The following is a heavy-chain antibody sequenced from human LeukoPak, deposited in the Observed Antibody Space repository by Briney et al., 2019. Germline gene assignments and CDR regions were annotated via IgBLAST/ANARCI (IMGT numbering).Heavy chain of an antibody. D-gene: IGHD3-22*01. J-gene: IGHJ4*02. V-gene: IGHV3-48*01. Sequence: GGSLRLSCAASGFTFSSYTMNWVRQAPGKGLEWVPYISSSGSTIYYADSVKGRFTISRDNAKNSLYLQMNSLRGEDTAVYYCTRAFMIVVSEYWGQGTLVTVSS. CDR2: ISSSGSTI. CDR3: TRAFMIVVSEY. CDR1: GFTFSSYT.